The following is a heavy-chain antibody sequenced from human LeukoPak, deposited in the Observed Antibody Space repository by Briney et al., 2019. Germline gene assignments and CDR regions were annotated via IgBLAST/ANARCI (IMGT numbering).Heavy chain of an antibody. Sequence: PGGSLRLSCAASGFTFSSYAMSWVRQAPGKGLEWVSAISGSGGSTYYADSVKGRFTISRDNSKNTLYLQMNSLRAEDTAVYYCAKDDSSGYGNGGAFDIWGQGTMVTVSS. CDR3: AKDDSSGYGNGGAFDI. J-gene: IGHJ3*02. CDR2: ISGSGGST. V-gene: IGHV3-23*01. D-gene: IGHD3-22*01. CDR1: GFTFSSYA.